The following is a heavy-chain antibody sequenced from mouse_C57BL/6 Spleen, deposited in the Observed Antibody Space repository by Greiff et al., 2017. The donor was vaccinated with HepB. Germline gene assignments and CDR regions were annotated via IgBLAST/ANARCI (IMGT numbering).Heavy chain of an antibody. D-gene: IGHD1-1*01. J-gene: IGHJ4*01. Sequence: QVQLQQPGAELVKPGASVKLSCKASGYTFTSYWMQWVKQRPGQGLEWIGEIDPSDSYTNYNQKFKGKATMTGDTSSSTAYMQLSSLTSEDSAVYYCARYGSSYYYAMDYWGQGTSVTVSS. CDR3: ARYGSSYYYAMDY. CDR2: IDPSDSYT. CDR1: GYTFTSYW. V-gene: IGHV1-50*01.